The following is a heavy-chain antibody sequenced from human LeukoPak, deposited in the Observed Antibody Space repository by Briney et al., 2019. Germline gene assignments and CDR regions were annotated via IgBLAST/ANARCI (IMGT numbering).Heavy chain of an antibody. CDR1: GYTFTRYY. CDR3: ARGPVGIRSSDY. V-gene: IGHV1-2*02. Sequence: ASEKLSCKASGYTFTRYYMHCVRQAPGHGLEWRGWINPNSGGTNYAQKFPGRVTMTRDTSISTAYMELRRLRTADTAVDYCARGPVGIRSSDYWGQGTLVTVSS. D-gene: IGHD1-26*01. J-gene: IGHJ4*02. CDR2: INPNSGGT.